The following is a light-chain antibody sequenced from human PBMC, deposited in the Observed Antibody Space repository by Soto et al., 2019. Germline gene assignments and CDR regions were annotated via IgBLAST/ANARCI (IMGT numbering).Light chain of an antibody. J-gene: IGKJ1*01. CDR2: AAT. V-gene: IGKV3-20*01. CDR3: HHFGSSPET. Sequence: EVVLTQSPGTLSLSPGERATLSCRASQSVADSYLAWYQQKPGRPPRLLFYAATRRATGIPDRFSGSGYGTDFTLTISTLEPDDFAVYYCHHFGSSPETFGQGTKVE. CDR1: QSVADSY.